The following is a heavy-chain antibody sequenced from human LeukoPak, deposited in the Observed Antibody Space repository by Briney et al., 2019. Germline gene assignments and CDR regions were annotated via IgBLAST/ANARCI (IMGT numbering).Heavy chain of an antibody. CDR1: GFKVRTNY. J-gene: IGHJ4*02. D-gene: IGHD1-1*01. Sequence: GGSLRLSCAVSGFKVRTNYMSWVRQAPGKGLEWVSVITSGGSTNYADSVKGRFTISSDNSKNTLYLQMNSLRAEDTAVYYCAKTGTPWYYFDYWGQGTLVTVSS. CDR3: AKTGTPWYYFDY. V-gene: IGHV3-53*01. CDR2: ITSGGST.